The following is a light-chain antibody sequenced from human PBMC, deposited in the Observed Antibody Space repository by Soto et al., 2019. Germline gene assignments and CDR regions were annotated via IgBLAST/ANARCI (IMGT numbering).Light chain of an antibody. CDR3: CSYAGGWV. V-gene: IGLV2-11*01. CDR1: SSDVGGYNY. CDR2: DVN. J-gene: IGLJ3*02. Sequence: QSVLTQPRSVSGSLGQSVTISCTGTSSDVGGYNYVSWYQQHPGKAPKLMIYDVNKRPSGVPDRFSGSKSGNTASLTISGLQAADEADYYCCSYAGGWVFGGGTKLTVL.